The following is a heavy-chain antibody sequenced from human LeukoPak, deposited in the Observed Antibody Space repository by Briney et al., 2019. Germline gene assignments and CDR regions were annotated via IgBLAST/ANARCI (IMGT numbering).Heavy chain of an antibody. CDR3: ARDKRFGEFLDY. D-gene: IGHD3-10*01. Sequence: SETLSLTCTVSGGSISSGDYYWSWIRQPPGKGLEWIGYIYYSGSTYYNPSLKSRVTISVDTSKNQFSLKLSSVTAADTAVYYCARDKRFGEFLDYWGQGTLVTVSS. J-gene: IGHJ4*02. CDR2: IYYSGST. CDR1: GGSISSGDYY. V-gene: IGHV4-30-4*01.